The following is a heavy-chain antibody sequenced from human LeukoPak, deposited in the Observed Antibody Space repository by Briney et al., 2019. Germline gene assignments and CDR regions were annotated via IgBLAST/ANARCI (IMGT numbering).Heavy chain of an antibody. J-gene: IGHJ4*02. CDR2: IYYSGST. CDR3: ARAYSSGWYYFDY. V-gene: IGHV4-61*01. Sequence: SETLSLTCTVSGGSISSSNYYWSWIRQPPGKGLEWIGYIYYSGSTNYNPSLKSRVTISVDTSKNQFSLKLSSVTAADTAVYYCARAYSSGWYYFDYWGQGTLVTVSS. D-gene: IGHD6-19*01. CDR1: GGSISSSNYY.